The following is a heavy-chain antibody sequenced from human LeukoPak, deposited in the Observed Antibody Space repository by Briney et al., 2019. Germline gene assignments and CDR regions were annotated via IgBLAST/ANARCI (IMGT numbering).Heavy chain of an antibody. D-gene: IGHD6-13*01. V-gene: IGHV3-30*03. Sequence: GGSLRLSCAASGFTFSSYGMHWVGQAPGKGLEWVAVISYDGSNKYYADSVKGRFTISRDNSKNTLYLQMNSLRAEDTAVYYCRCLIAAAGFDYWGQGTLVTVSS. CDR3: RCLIAAAGFDY. CDR2: ISYDGSNK. CDR1: GFTFSSYG. J-gene: IGHJ4*02.